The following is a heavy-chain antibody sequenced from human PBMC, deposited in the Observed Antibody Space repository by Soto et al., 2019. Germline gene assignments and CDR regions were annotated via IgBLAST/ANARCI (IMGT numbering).Heavy chain of an antibody. Sequence: PGGSLRLSCAASGFTFSSYAMSWVRQAPGKGLEWVSAISGSGGSTYYADSVKGRFTISRDNSKNTLYLQMNSLRAEDTAVYYCAKDGTYSSSWFHAYWGQGTLVTVSS. CDR3: AKDGTYSSSWFHAY. J-gene: IGHJ4*02. D-gene: IGHD6-13*01. CDR2: ISGSGGST. CDR1: GFTFSSYA. V-gene: IGHV3-23*01.